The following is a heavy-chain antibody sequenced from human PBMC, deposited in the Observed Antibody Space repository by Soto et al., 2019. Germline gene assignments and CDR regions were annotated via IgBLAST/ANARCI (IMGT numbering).Heavy chain of an antibody. V-gene: IGHV1-3*04. CDR3: ARTRYGVVVAATLFHFDY. J-gene: IGHJ4*02. Sequence: GASVKVSCKASGYTFATYAMHWVRQAPGQRLEWMGWINTGNGNTKYSQKFQGRVTITRDTSASTAYMELSSLRSEDTAVYYCARTRYGVVVAATLFHFDYWGQGTLVTVSS. CDR1: GYTFATYA. CDR2: INTGNGNT. D-gene: IGHD2-15*01.